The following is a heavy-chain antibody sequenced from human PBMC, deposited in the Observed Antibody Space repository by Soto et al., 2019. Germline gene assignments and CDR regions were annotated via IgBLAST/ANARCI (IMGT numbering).Heavy chain of an antibody. V-gene: IGHV4-59*01. CDR3: ARDGYAGSGSPYPDY. Sequence: PSERLSLTCSVSGGSMSEYFWSWIRQSPGKGLEWIGYLYYLASTDYHPSLTSRVTISVDTSKRQFSLRLTSVTAADTAPYYCARDGYAGSGSPYPDYWGPGTQVTVSS. D-gene: IGHD3-10*01. J-gene: IGHJ4*02. CDR2: LYYLAST. CDR1: GGSMSEYF.